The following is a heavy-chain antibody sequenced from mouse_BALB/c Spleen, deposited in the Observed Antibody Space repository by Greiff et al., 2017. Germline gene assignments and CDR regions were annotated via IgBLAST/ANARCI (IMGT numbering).Heavy chain of an antibody. CDR2: ILPGSGST. Sequence: VKLQESGAELMKPGASVKISCKATGYTFSSYWIEWVKQRPGHGLEWIGEILPGSGSTNYNEKFKGKATFTADTSSNTAYMQLSSLTSEDSAVYDCARAGYLAWFADWGQGTLVTVSA. CDR3: ARAGYLAWFAD. V-gene: IGHV1-9*01. J-gene: IGHJ3*01. CDR1: GYTFSSYW.